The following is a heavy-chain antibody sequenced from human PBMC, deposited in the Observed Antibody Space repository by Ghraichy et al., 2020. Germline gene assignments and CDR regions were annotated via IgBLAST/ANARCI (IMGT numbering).Heavy chain of an antibody. CDR2: IYSSGST. V-gene: IGHV4-4*07. CDR1: GGSISGYF. J-gene: IGHJ4*02. Sequence: SETLSLTCTVSGGSISGYFWSWIRQPAGKGLEWIGRIYSSGSTNYNPSLSSRVTMSVDTSKNQFSLKLSSVTAADTAVYYCVRDVGWEKTGYYFDYWGQGTLVTVSS. CDR3: VRDVGWEKTGYYFDY. D-gene: IGHD1-26*01.